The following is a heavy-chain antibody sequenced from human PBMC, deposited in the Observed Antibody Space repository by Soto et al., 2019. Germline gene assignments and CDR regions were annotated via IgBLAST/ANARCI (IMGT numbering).Heavy chain of an antibody. CDR3: TTDLVTAAGTDY. D-gene: IGHD6-13*01. V-gene: IGHV3-15*01. J-gene: IGHJ4*02. CDR1: GFTFSNAW. CDR2: IKSKTDGGTT. Sequence: GGSLRLSCAASGFTFSNAWMSWVRQAPGKGLEWVGRIKSKTDGGTTDYAAPVKGGFTISRDDSKNTLYLQMNSLKTEDTAVYYCTTDLVTAAGTDYWGQGTLVTVSS.